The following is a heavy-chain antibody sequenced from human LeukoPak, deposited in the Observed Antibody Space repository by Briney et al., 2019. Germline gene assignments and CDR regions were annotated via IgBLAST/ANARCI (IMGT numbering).Heavy chain of an antibody. CDR3: ASGSGGTYYY. CDR2: IYYSGST. J-gene: IGHJ4*02. V-gene: IGHV4-39*01. Sequence: PSETLSLTCTVSGGSISSSTYYWGWIRQPSGKGLEWIGNIYYSGSTYCNPSLKSRVTLSVDTPKKQFSLKLSLLTAADTAMYYCASGSGGTYYYWGQGTLVTVSS. CDR1: GGSISSSTYY. D-gene: IGHD1-26*01.